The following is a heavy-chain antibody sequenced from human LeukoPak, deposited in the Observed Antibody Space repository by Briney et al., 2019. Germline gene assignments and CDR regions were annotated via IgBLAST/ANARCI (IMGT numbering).Heavy chain of an antibody. J-gene: IGHJ3*02. D-gene: IGHD1-26*01. CDR3: ARRIVGAADAFDI. Sequence: GETLKISCKGSGYSFTSYWIGWVRQMPGKGLEWMGIIYPGDSDTRYSPSFQGQVTISADKSISTAYLQWSSLKASDTAMYYCARRIVGAADAFDIWGQGTMVTVSS. CDR2: IYPGDSDT. CDR1: GYSFTSYW. V-gene: IGHV5-51*01.